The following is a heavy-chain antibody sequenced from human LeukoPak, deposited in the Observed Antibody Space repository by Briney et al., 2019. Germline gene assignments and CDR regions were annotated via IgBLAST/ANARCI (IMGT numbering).Heavy chain of an antibody. CDR1: GFTVSSNY. D-gene: IGHD3-9*01. CDR2: IYSGGST. J-gene: IGHJ4*02. Sequence: AGGSLRLSCAASGFTVSSNYMSWVRQAPGKGLEWVSVIYSGGSTCYADSVKGRFTISRDNSKNTLYLQMNSLRAEDTAVYYCARRYDILTGSNYWGQGTLVTVSS. V-gene: IGHV3-66*04. CDR3: ARRYDILTGSNY.